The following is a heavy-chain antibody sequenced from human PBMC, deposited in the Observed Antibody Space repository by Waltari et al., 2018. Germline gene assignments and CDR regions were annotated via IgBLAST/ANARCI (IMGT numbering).Heavy chain of an antibody. CDR2: INRDGSST. J-gene: IGHJ6*03. CDR1: GCTFSDYW. V-gene: IGHV3-74*01. Sequence: EVQLVESGGGLVQPGGSLRLSCAASGCTFSDYWMYWVRQAPGKGLVWVSRINRDGSSTDYADSVKGRFTISRDNAKNTLYLQMNGLRAEDTAVYYCARSQSMDVWGRGSTVIVSS. CDR3: ARSQSMDV.